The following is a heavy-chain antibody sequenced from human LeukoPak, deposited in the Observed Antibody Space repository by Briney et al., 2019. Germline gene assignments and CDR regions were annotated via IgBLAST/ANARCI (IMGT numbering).Heavy chain of an antibody. CDR3: AKGESIAIDAFDI. CDR1: GFTFSNYA. J-gene: IGHJ3*02. D-gene: IGHD6-6*01. Sequence: GGSLRLSCAASGFTFSNYAMTWVRQAPGKGLEWVSTISASGRSTYYADSVRGRFTISRDNSKNTLYLQMNSLRAEDTAVYYCAKGESIAIDAFDIWGQGTMVTVSS. CDR2: ISASGRST. V-gene: IGHV3-23*01.